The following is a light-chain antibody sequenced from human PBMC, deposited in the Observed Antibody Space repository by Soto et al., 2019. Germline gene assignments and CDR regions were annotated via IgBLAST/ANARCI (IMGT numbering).Light chain of an antibody. J-gene: IGLJ2*01. CDR1: SSDVGGSNF. Sequence: QSALTQPASVSASPGQSITISCTGTSSDVGGSNFVSWYQQHPGKPPKLIIYDVATRPSGVSNRFSGSKSGSTASLIISRLQTEDEADYYCVSYAGGNNFHVVFGGGTKLTVL. V-gene: IGLV2-14*03. CDR3: VSYAGGNNFHVV. CDR2: DVA.